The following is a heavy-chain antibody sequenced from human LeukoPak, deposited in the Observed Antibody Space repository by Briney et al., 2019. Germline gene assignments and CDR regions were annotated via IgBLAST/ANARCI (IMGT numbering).Heavy chain of an antibody. CDR2: MYTSGST. J-gene: IGHJ4*02. V-gene: IGHV4-61*02. CDR1: GGSISSGSYY. Sequence: PSETLSLTCTVSGGSISSGSYYWSWIRQPAGKGLEWIGRMYTSGSTNYNPSLKSRVTISLDTAKNQFSLKLSSVTAADTAVYSCARLPFNSGYEYFDYWGQGTLVTVSS. D-gene: IGHD5-12*01. CDR3: ARLPFNSGYEYFDY.